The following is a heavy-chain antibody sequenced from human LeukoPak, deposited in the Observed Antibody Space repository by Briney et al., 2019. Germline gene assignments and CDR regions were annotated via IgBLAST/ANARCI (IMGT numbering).Heavy chain of an antibody. Sequence: GGSLRLSCAASGFTFSSYAMSWVRQAPGKGLVWVSRINSDGSSTSYADSVKGRFTISRDNAKNTLYLQMNSLRAEDTAVYYCARANSSGWYFDYWGQGTLVTVSS. CDR1: GFTFSSYA. V-gene: IGHV3-74*01. D-gene: IGHD6-19*01. CDR3: ARANSSGWYFDY. J-gene: IGHJ4*02. CDR2: INSDGSST.